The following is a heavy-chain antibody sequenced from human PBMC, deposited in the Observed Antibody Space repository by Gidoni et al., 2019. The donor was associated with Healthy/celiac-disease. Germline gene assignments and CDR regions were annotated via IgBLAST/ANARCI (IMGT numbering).Heavy chain of an antibody. V-gene: IGHV1-69*01. CDR3: ASASDYVWGSYRLDY. D-gene: IGHD3-16*02. J-gene: IGHJ4*02. CDR1: GGTFSSYA. CDR2: IIPILGTA. Sequence: QVQLVQSGAEVKKPGSSVKVSCKASGGTFSSYALSWVRQAPGQGLEWMGGIIPILGTANYAQKFQGRVTITADESTSTAYRELSSLRSEDTAVYYCASASDYVWGSYRLDYWGQGTLVTVSS.